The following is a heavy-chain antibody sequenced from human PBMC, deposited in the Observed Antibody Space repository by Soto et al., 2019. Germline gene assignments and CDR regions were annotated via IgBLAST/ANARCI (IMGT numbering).Heavy chain of an antibody. D-gene: IGHD3-10*01. CDR3: ARAPAPKYALLWFAKGFDP. Sequence: SETLSLTCAVSGYSINNSYYWGWIRPPPGKGLEWVGSIFHSGNTYYNPSLKSRVTISVDTSKNQFSLKLSSVTAADTAVYYCARAPAPKYALLWFAKGFDPWGQGTLVTVSS. CDR1: GYSINNSYY. V-gene: IGHV4-38-2*01. J-gene: IGHJ5*02. CDR2: IFHSGNT.